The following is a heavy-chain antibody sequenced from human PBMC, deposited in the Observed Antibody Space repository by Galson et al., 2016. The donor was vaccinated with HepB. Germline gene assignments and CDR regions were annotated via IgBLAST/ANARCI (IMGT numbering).Heavy chain of an antibody. Sequence: SLRLSCAASGFTFNSYCMNWVRQAPGKGLEWVATIWYDGSTKYEDDSVKGRFTITSDNSKNTLYLQMNSLRGEDTAIYYCATEDPIAAPGANDCWGQGTQVTVSS. CDR1: GFTFNSYC. V-gene: IGHV3-33*08. CDR2: IWYDGSTK. CDR3: ATEDPIAAPGANDC. J-gene: IGHJ4*02. D-gene: IGHD6-13*01.